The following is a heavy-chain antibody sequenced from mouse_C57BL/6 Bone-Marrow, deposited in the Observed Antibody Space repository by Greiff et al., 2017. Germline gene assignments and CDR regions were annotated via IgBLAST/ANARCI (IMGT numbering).Heavy chain of an antibody. CDR3: ARGDYGSRSSWYFDV. J-gene: IGHJ1*03. CDR2: IYPSDSET. V-gene: IGHV1-61*01. Sequence: QVQLQQPGAELVRPGSSVKLSCKASGYTFTSYWMDWVKQRPGQGLEWIGNIYPSDSETHYNQKFKDKATLTVDKSSSTAYMQLSSLTSEDSAVYYCARGDYGSRSSWYFDVWGTGTTVTVSS. CDR1: GYTFTSYW. D-gene: IGHD1-1*01.